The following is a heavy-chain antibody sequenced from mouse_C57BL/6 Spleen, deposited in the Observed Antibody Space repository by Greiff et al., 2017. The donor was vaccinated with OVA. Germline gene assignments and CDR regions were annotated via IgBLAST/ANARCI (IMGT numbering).Heavy chain of an antibody. CDR3: STLGGYYGSTYRYFDV. V-gene: IGHV14-4*01. CDR2: IDPENGDT. J-gene: IGHJ1*03. CDR1: GFNIKDDY. D-gene: IGHD1-1*01. Sequence: EVQLQQSGAELVRPGASVKLSCTASGFNIKDDYMHWVKQRPEQGLEWIGWIDPENGDTEYASKFQGKATITADTSSNTAYLQLSSLTSEDTAVYYCSTLGGYYGSTYRYFDVWGTGTTVTVSS.